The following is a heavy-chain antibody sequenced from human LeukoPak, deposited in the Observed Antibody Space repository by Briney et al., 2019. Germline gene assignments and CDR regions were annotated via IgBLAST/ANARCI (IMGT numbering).Heavy chain of an antibody. CDR3: ARDSSGTTVTTDGMDV. D-gene: IGHD4-17*01. CDR1: GGSISSGGYY. Sequence: SETLSLTCTVSGGSISSGGYYWSWIRPHQGKDLVWIVYIYYSGSTYYNPSLKSRVTISVDTSKNQFSLKLSSVTAADTAVYYCARDSSGTTVTTDGMDVWGQGTTVTVSS. CDR2: IYYSGST. J-gene: IGHJ6*02. V-gene: IGHV4-31*03.